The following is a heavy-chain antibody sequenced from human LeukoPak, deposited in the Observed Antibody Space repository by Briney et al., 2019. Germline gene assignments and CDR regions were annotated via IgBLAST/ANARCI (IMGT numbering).Heavy chain of an antibody. CDR3: ARYYGDGSNWFDP. CDR2: IYHSGST. Sequence: SQTLSLTCAVSGGSISSGGYSWSWIRQPPGKGLEWIGYIYHSGSTYYNPSLKSRVTISVDRSKNQFSLKLSSVTAADTAVYYCARYYGDGSNWFDPWGQGTLVTVSS. D-gene: IGHD4-17*01. J-gene: IGHJ5*02. CDR1: GGSISSGGYS. V-gene: IGHV4-30-2*01.